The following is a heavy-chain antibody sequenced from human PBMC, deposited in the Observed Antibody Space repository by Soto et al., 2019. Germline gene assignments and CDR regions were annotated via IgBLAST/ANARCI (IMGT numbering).Heavy chain of an antibody. D-gene: IGHD2-15*01. Sequence: PSETLSLTCAVYGGSFSGYYWSWIRQPPGKGLEWIGEINHSGSTNYNPSLKSRVTISVDTSKNQFSLKLSSVTAADTAVYYCARYCSGGSCLYFDYWGQGTLVTVSS. CDR1: GGSFSGYY. CDR2: INHSGST. V-gene: IGHV4-34*01. J-gene: IGHJ4*02. CDR3: ARYCSGGSCLYFDY.